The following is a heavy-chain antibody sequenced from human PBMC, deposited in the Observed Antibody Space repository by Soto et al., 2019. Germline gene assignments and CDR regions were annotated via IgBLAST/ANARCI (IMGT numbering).Heavy chain of an antibody. D-gene: IGHD2-15*01. CDR3: VRTSLVVAAATREDY. CDR2: ISGSGGST. V-gene: IGHV3-23*01. CDR1: GFTFSSYA. J-gene: IGHJ4*02. Sequence: GGSLRLSCAASGFTFSSYAMSWVRQAPGKGLEWVSAISGSGGSTYYADSVKGRFTISRDNAKNSLYLQMNSLRAEDTAVYYCVRTSLVVAAATREDYWGQGTLVTVSS.